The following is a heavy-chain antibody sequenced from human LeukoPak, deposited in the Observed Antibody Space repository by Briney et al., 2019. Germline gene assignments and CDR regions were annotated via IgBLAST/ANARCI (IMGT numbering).Heavy chain of an antibody. Sequence: GGSLRLSCAASGFTFSSYAMSWVRQAPGKGLEWVSAISGSGGSTYYADSVKGRFTISRDNSKNTLYLQMNSLRAEDTAVYYGGKSGGGYYDFWSGYHYYFDYWGQGTLVTVSS. V-gene: IGHV3-23*01. J-gene: IGHJ4*02. CDR2: ISGSGGST. CDR1: GFTFSSYA. D-gene: IGHD3-3*01. CDR3: GKSGGGYYDFWSGYHYYFDY.